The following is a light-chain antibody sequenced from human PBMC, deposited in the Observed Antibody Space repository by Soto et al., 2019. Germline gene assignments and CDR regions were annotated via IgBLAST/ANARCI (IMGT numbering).Light chain of an antibody. Sequence: VSPGESATLSCRASQSVSNNLAWYQQKPGQAPRLLIYDASTRATGIPARFSGSGSGTEFTLTISGLQSEDFAVYYCQQYNNWPPWTFGQGTKVEIK. CDR2: DAS. CDR3: QQYNNWPPWT. J-gene: IGKJ1*01. CDR1: QSVSNN. V-gene: IGKV3-15*01.